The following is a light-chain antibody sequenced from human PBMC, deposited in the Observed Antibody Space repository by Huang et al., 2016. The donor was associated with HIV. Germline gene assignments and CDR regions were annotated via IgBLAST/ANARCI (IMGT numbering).Light chain of an antibody. J-gene: IGKJ1*01. V-gene: IGKV1-5*01. Sequence: DILMTQSPLTLSGSVGARVTITCRDSQRVSGWLAWYQQTSGRAPKLLIYGASTLEGGVPSRFSGSGSGTDFTLTISSLQPDDFATYFCQQYDTYPWTFGQGTKV. CDR2: GAS. CDR1: QRVSGW. CDR3: QQYDTYPWT.